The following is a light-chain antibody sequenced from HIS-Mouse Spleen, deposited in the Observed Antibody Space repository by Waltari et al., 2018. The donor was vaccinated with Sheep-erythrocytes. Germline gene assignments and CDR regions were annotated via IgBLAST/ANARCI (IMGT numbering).Light chain of an antibody. CDR3: PAWDSSTVV. V-gene: IGLV3-1*01. CDR2: QDS. Sequence: SYELTQPPSVSVSPGQTASITCSGDKLGDKYACWYQQKPGKSPVLVIYQDSKRPSGVRERLSGANYGNTATLTIRGTQAMDEADYYCPAWDSSTVVFGGGTKLTVL. CDR1: KLGDKY. J-gene: IGLJ2*01.